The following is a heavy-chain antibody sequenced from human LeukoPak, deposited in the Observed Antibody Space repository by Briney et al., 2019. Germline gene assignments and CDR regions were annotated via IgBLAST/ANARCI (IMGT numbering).Heavy chain of an antibody. CDR1: GGSISSSNW. Sequence: SETLSLTCAVSGGSISSSNWWSWVRQPPGKGLEWIGEIYHSGNTNYNPSLKSRVTISVDTSKNQFSLKLSSVTAADTAVYYCARSRSSGWYRLDNWFDPWGQGTLVTVSS. D-gene: IGHD6-19*01. CDR3: ARSRSSGWYRLDNWFDP. CDR2: IYHSGNT. J-gene: IGHJ5*02. V-gene: IGHV4-4*02.